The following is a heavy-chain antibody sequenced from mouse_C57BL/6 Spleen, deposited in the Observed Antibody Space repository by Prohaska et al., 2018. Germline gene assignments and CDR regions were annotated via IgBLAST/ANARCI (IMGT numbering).Heavy chain of an antibody. Sequence: QVQLQQPGAELVKPGASVKLSCKASGYTFTSYWMHWVKQRPGQGLEWIGMIHPNSGSTNYNEKFKSKATLTVDKSSSTAYMQLSSLTSEDSAVYYCARYYYGSIYYFDYWGQGTTLTVSS. D-gene: IGHD1-1*01. CDR1: GYTFTSYW. CDR2: IHPNSGST. CDR3: ARYYYGSIYYFDY. J-gene: IGHJ2*01. V-gene: IGHV1-64*01.